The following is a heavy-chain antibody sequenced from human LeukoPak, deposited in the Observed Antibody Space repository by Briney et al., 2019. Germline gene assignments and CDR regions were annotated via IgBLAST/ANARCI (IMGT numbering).Heavy chain of an antibody. Sequence: HRGGSLRLSCAASAFTFGSFGMSWVRQAPGKGLEWVSAISDTGGSTFYADSVKGRFTISRDNSKNTLYLQMNSLRAEDTAVYYCAKGRIQSYMAPEYWGQGTLVTVSS. V-gene: IGHV3-23*01. CDR3: AKGRIQSYMAPEY. J-gene: IGHJ4*02. CDR2: ISDTGGST. CDR1: AFTFGSFG. D-gene: IGHD5-18*01.